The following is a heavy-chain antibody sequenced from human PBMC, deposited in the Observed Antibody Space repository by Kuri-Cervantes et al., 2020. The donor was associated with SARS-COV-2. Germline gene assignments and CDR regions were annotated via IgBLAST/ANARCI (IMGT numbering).Heavy chain of an antibody. CDR2: IHYSGST. CDR3: ARDLWGGDY. J-gene: IGHJ4*02. CDR1: GGSISSYY. V-gene: IGHV4-59*12. D-gene: IGHD2-21*01. Sequence: GSLRLSCTVSGGSISSYYWSWVRQPPGKGLEWIGNIHYSGSTNYNPSLKSRVTISVDASKNQFSLRLNSVTAADTAIYYCARDLWGGDYWGQGILVTVSS.